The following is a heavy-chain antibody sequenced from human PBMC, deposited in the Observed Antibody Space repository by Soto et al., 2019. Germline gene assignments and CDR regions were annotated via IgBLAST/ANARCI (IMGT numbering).Heavy chain of an antibody. CDR1: GFTFSDTL. CDR2: INPANGNT. J-gene: IGHJ3*01. D-gene: IGHD1-26*01. CDR3: ARDIVSVGARANDAFDV. Sequence: QVQLVQSGAEVKKPGASVNISCQASGFTFSDTLINWVRQGPGQRLEWMGWINPANGNTRYSESFQGRGTISSLSSASTAYVALSALTSEDTAVYYCARDIVSVGARANDAFDVWGQGTMITVSS. V-gene: IGHV1-3*01.